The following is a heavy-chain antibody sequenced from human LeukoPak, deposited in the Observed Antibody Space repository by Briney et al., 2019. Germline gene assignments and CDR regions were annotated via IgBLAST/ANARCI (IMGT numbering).Heavy chain of an antibody. CDR2: INGDGSST. D-gene: IGHD4-17*01. CDR1: GFTFSSFW. V-gene: IGHV3-74*01. J-gene: IGHJ3*02. Sequence: PGGSLRLSCAASGFTFSSFWMHWVRQAPGKGLVWASRINGDGSSTTYADSVKGRFTISRDNAKNTVYLQMNSLRAEDTAVYYCARPQHGDLYAFDIWGQGTMVTVSS. CDR3: ARPQHGDLYAFDI.